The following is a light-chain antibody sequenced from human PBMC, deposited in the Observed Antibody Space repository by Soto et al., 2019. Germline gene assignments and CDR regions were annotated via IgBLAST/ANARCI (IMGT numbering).Light chain of an antibody. CDR2: ASS. J-gene: IGKJ2*01. V-gene: IGKV1-39*01. Sequence: DIQMTQSPSSLSASVGDRVTITCRASQIISSYLNWYQQKPGKAPKLLIYASSSLQSGVPSRFSGSGSGTDFTLTISSLQPEDFATYYCQQSYSTPTYNFGQGTTLDIK. CDR3: QQSYSTPTYN. CDR1: QIISSY.